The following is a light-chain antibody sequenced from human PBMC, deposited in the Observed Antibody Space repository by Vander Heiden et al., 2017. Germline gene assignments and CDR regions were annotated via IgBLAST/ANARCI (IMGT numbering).Light chain of an antibody. J-gene: IGKJ4*01. CDR2: GAS. CDR3: QQYNNWPPLT. CDR1: QSVSSN. Sequence: ATLSCRASQSVSSNLAWYQQKPGQAPRLLIYGASTRATGIPARFSGSGSGTEFTLTISSLQSEDFAVYYCQQYNNWPPLTFGGGTKVENK. V-gene: IGKV3-15*01.